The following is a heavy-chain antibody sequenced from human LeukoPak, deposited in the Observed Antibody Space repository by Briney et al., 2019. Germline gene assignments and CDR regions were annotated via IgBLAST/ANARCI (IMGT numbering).Heavy chain of an antibody. CDR2: INPNSGGT. CDR1: GFTFTVYY. CDR3: ARDIGYRSGSYYFDY. J-gene: IGHJ4*02. V-gene: IGHV1-2*02. Sequence: ASVTVSFTASGFTFTVYYMHWVRQAPGQGLEWMGWINPNSGGTNYAQKFQGRVTMTRDTSVSTAYMELRSLRSDDTAVYYCARDIGYRSGSYYFDYWGQGILITVSS. D-gene: IGHD5-18*01.